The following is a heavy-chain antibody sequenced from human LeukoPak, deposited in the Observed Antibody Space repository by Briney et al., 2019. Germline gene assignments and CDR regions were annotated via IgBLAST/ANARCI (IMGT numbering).Heavy chain of an antibody. J-gene: IGHJ3*02. Sequence: GGSLRLSCAASGFTLSSYWMHWVRQAPGKGLVWVSRINSDGSSTSYADSVKGRFTISRDNAKNTLYLQMNSLRAEDTAVYYGARGTRHGYSGYGDADAFDIWGQGTMVTVSS. CDR2: INSDGSST. V-gene: IGHV3-74*01. CDR3: ARGTRHGYSGYGDADAFDI. D-gene: IGHD5-12*01. CDR1: GFTLSSYW.